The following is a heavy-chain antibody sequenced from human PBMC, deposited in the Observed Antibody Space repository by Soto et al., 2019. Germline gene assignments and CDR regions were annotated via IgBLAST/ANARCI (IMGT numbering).Heavy chain of an antibody. CDR3: ARGGVDYYDSSGYYISPYYFGY. J-gene: IGHJ4*02. Sequence: PSETLSLTCTVSGGSISSYYWSWIRQPPGKGLEWIGYIYYSGSTNYNPSLKSRVTISVDRSKNQFSLKLSSVTAADTAVYYCARGGVDYYDSSGYYISPYYFGYWGQGTLVTV. D-gene: IGHD3-22*01. CDR2: IYYSGST. V-gene: IGHV4-59*12. CDR1: GGSISSYY.